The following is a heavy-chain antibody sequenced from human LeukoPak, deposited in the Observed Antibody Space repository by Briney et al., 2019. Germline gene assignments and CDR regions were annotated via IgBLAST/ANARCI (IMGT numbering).Heavy chain of an antibody. CDR2: TSFDGTNK. V-gene: IGHV3-30*02. CDR1: GFTFSSYG. CDR3: AKDWASYSAFDF. D-gene: IGHD3-16*01. Sequence: GGSLRLPCAASGFTFSSYGMHWVRQAPGKGLEWVAFTSFDGTNKYYPDTVKGRFTISRDNFKNTLYLEMNVLRVEDTATYYCAKDWASYSAFDFWGHGTMVIVS. J-gene: IGHJ3*01.